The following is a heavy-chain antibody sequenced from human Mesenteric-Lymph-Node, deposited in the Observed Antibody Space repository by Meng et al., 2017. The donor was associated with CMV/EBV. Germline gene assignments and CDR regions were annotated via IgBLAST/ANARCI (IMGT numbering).Heavy chain of an antibody. Sequence: GGSLRLSCAACGFTFSIYDMHWVRQPTGKGLEWVSTIGTAGDTHYPGSVKGQFTISRENAKNSLYLQMNSLRAEDTAVYYCARMNDFWSGYDTRYYYYGVDIWGQGTTVTVSS. CDR1: GFTFSIYD. D-gene: IGHD3-3*01. V-gene: IGHV3-13*03. CDR3: ARMNDFWSGYDTRYYYYGVDI. CDR2: IGTAGDT. J-gene: IGHJ6*02.